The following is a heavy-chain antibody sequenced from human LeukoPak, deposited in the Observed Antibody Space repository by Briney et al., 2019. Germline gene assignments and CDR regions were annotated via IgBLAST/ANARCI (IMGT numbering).Heavy chain of an antibody. Sequence: VSVKVSCXASGYTFTSYGISWVRQAPGQGLEWMGWISAYNGNTNCAQKLQGRVTMTTDTSTSTAYMELWSLRSDDTAVYYCARAFGVVIIGPYYFDYWGQGTLVTVSS. CDR1: GYTFTSYG. J-gene: IGHJ4*02. CDR2: ISAYNGNT. V-gene: IGHV1-18*01. D-gene: IGHD3-3*01. CDR3: ARAFGVVIIGPYYFDY.